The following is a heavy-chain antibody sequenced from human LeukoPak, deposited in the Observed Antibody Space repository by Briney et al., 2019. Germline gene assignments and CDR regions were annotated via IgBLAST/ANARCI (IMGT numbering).Heavy chain of an antibody. Sequence: GGSLRLSCAASGFTFSNYNMNWVRQAPGKGLEWVSYISSSTSIIYYADSVKGRFTISRDNAKNSLYLQMSSLRAEDTAVYYCARDDSSGYFFDYWGQGTLLTVSS. V-gene: IGHV3-48*04. CDR2: ISSSTSII. CDR1: GFTFSNYN. CDR3: ARDDSSGYFFDY. D-gene: IGHD3-22*01. J-gene: IGHJ4*01.